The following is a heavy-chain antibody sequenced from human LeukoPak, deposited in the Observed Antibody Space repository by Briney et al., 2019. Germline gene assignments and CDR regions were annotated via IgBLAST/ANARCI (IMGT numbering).Heavy chain of an antibody. CDR3: ARDNPQVYGYHYES. CDR1: EYTFTRYY. V-gene: IGHV1-2*02. CDR2: INPNSGGT. D-gene: IGHD5-24*01. J-gene: IGHJ4*02. Sequence: ASVKVSCKASEYTFTRYYIHWVRQAPREELEWMGWINPNSGGTNYAQKFLGRVTMTRDTSISTVYMELSRLRSDDTAVYYCARDNPQVYGYHYESWGQGTLVTVSS.